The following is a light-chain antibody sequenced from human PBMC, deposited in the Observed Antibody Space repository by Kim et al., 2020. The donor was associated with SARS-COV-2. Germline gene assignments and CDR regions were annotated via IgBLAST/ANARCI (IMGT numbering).Light chain of an antibody. CDR2: KAS. CDR3: QQYDNY. J-gene: IGKJ2*01. CDR1: QSNSMW. Sequence: STLSASVGDRVNITCRSSQSNSMWLAWYHQKPGQAPKLLISKASSLQSGVPSRFSGSGSGTQFTLTISSLQPDDFGTYYCQQYDNYFGQGTKLEI. V-gene: IGKV1-5*03.